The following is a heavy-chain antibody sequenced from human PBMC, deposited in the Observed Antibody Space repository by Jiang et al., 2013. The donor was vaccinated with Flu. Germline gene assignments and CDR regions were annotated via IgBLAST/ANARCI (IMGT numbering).Heavy chain of an antibody. CDR1: GDSVSSGRSY. CDR2: IYYTGTA. J-gene: IGHJ3*02. Sequence: GPGLVKPSETLSLTCTVPGDSVSSGRSYWGWIRQSPGKGLEWIGTIYYTGTAYYSPYLKSRVTSSVDTSKKQVSLKLNSVTAADTAVYYCARYPYGDYTRGWDAFDIWGQGTLVTVSS. D-gene: IGHD4-17*01. V-gene: IGHV4-39*01. CDR3: ARYPYGDYTRGWDAFDI.